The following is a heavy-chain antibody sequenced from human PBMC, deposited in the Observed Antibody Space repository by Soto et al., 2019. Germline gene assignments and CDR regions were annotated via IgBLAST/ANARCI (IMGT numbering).Heavy chain of an antibody. D-gene: IGHD6-13*01. Sequence: GGSLRLSCAASGFTVSSNYMSWVRQAPGKGLEWVSVIYSGGSTYYADSVKGRFTISRDNSKNTLYLQMNSLRAEDTAVYYCARERLQMAAAETEAYYFDYWGQGTLVTVSS. CDR3: ARERLQMAAAETEAYYFDY. CDR2: IYSGGST. J-gene: IGHJ4*02. CDR1: GFTVSSNY. V-gene: IGHV3-53*01.